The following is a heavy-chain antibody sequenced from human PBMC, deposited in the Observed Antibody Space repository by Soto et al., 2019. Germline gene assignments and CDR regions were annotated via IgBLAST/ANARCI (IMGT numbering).Heavy chain of an antibody. CDR1: GYTFKNYG. D-gene: IGHD6-19*01. CDR2: ITTYNGNR. Sequence: QVQLVQSGPEVKNPGASVKVSCKASGYTFKNYGIKWVRQAPGQGLEWVGWITTYNGNRYSAEKFQGRVNMTTDTSTSTTYMELESLTSDDTGVYYCARDAQPKGVAADGASDYWGQGTLVTVSS. CDR3: ARDAQPKGVAADGASDY. J-gene: IGHJ4*02. V-gene: IGHV1-18*01.